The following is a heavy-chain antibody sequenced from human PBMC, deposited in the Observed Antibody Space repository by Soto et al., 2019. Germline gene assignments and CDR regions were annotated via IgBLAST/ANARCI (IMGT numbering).Heavy chain of an antibody. CDR3: VRGVDAGVDY. CDR2: MSLSSGDT. J-gene: IGHJ4*02. D-gene: IGHD3-10*01. Sequence: QVQLVQSGAEVKEPGASVKVSCRASGYTFANYDINWLRQAAGQGLEWMGWMSLSSGDTGYAQKFQGRVTMTRDPSINTAYVELSSLRFEDTALYYCVRGVDAGVDYWGQGTLVTVSS. CDR1: GYTFANYD. V-gene: IGHV1-8*01.